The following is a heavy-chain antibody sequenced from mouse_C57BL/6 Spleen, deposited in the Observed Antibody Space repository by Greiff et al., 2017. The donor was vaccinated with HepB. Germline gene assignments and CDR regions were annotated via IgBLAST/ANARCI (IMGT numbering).Heavy chain of an antibody. CDR1: GFTFTDYY. CDR3: ARYSVGEGYFDV. V-gene: IGHV7-3*01. Sequence: EVNLVESGGGLVQPGGSLSLSCAASGFTFTDYYMSWVRQPPGKALEWLGFIRNKANGYTTEYSASVKGRFTISRDNSQSILYLQMNALRAEDSATYYCARYSVGEGYFDVWGTGTTVTVSS. J-gene: IGHJ1*03. CDR2: IRNKANGYTT. D-gene: IGHD1-1*01.